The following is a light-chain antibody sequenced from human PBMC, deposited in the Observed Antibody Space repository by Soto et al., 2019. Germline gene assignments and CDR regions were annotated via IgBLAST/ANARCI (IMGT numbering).Light chain of an antibody. J-gene: IGKJ2*01. CDR3: QQYNSYSPYT. CDR1: QSIRSW. V-gene: IGKV1-5*03. Sequence: DIQMTQSPSTLSASVGDRVTITCRASQSIRSWLAWYQQKPGKAPKLLIYQASSLESGVPARFSGSGSGTEFTLTISSLQPEDFATYYCQQYNSYSPYTFGQGTKLEIK. CDR2: QAS.